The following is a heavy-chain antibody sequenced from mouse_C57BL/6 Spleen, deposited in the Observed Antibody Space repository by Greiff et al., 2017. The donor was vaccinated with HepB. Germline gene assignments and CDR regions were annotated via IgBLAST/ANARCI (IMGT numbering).Heavy chain of an antibody. Sequence: EVQRVESGGGLVKPGGSLKLSCAASGFTFSSYAMSWVCQTPEKRLEWVATISDGGSYTYYPDNVKGRFTISRDNAKNNLYLQMSHLKSEDTAMYYCARDDRWYFDVWGTGTTVTVSS. CDR1: GFTFSSYA. CDR2: ISDGGSYT. V-gene: IGHV5-4*01. J-gene: IGHJ1*03. CDR3: ARDDRWYFDV.